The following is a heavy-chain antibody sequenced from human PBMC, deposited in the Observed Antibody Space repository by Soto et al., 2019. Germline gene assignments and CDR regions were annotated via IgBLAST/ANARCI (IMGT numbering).Heavy chain of an antibody. Sequence: QLQLQESGPGLVKPSETLSLTCTVSGGSISSSSYYWGWIRQPPGKGLEWIGSIYYSGSTYYNPSLKSRVTISVDTSKNQFSLKLSSVTAADTAVYYCARRGSSWYEVAFDPWGQGTLVTVSS. CDR3: ARRGSSWYEVAFDP. J-gene: IGHJ5*02. CDR2: IYYSGST. CDR1: GGSISSSSYY. D-gene: IGHD6-13*01. V-gene: IGHV4-39*01.